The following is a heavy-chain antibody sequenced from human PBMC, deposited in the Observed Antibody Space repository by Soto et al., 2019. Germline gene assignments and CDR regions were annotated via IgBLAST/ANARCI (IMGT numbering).Heavy chain of an antibody. CDR2: MNTNSGNT. Sequence: QVQLVQSGAEVKKPGASVKVSCKASGYTFTSYDINWVRQATGQGLEWMGWMNTNSGNTGYVQKFQGRVTMTRNSSISTAYMELSSLRSEDTAVYFCSRERRGMDVWGQGTTVTVSS. CDR1: GYTFTSYD. J-gene: IGHJ6*01. CDR3: SRERRGMDV. V-gene: IGHV1-8*01.